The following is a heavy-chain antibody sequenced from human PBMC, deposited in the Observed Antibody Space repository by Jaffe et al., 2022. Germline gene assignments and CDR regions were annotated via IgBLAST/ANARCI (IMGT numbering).Heavy chain of an antibody. CDR3: ARDLTTYCSSTSCPTDAFDI. D-gene: IGHD2-2*01. Sequence: EVQLVESGGGLVKPGGSLRLSCAASGFTFSSYSMNWVRQAPGKGLEWVSSISSSSSYIYYADSVKGRFTISRDNAKNSLYLQMNSLRAEDTAVYYCARDLTTYCSSTSCPTDAFDIWGQGTMVTVSS. J-gene: IGHJ3*02. CDR2: ISSSSSYI. V-gene: IGHV3-21*01. CDR1: GFTFSSYS.